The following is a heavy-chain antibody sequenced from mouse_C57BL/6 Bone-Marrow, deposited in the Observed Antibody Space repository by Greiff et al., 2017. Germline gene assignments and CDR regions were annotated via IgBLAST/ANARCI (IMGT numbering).Heavy chain of an antibody. V-gene: IGHV10-1*01. CDR2: IRSKSNNYAT. CDR3: VRHGGYYGSSYRYFDV. Sequence: EVHLVESGGGLVQPKGSLKLSCAASGFSFNTYAMNWVRQAPGKGLEWVARIRSKSNNYATYYADSVKDRFTISRDDSESMLYLQMNNLKTEDTAMYYSVRHGGYYGSSYRYFDVWGTGTTVTVSS. J-gene: IGHJ1*03. CDR1: GFSFNTYA. D-gene: IGHD1-1*01.